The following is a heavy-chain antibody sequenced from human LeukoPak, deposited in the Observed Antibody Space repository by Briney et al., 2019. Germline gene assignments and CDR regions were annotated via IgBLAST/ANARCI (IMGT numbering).Heavy chain of an antibody. V-gene: IGHV1-46*01. Sequence: ASVKVSCKASGYTFTSYYMHWVRQAPGQGLEWMGIINPSGGSTSYAQKFQGRVTMTRDTSTSTVYMELSSLRSEDTAVYYRAREGLGYNYGNWFDPWGQGTLVTVSS. CDR2: INPSGGST. CDR1: GYTFTSYY. CDR3: AREGLGYNYGNWFDP. D-gene: IGHD5-24*01. J-gene: IGHJ5*02.